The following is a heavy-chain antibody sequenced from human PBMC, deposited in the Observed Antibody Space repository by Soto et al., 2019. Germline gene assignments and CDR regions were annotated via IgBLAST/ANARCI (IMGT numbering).Heavy chain of an antibody. CDR1: GGSFSGYD. CDR3: ARGIPWGYYYYYYYMDV. V-gene: IGHV4-34*01. Sequence: PSETLALTCAVYGGSFSGYDWSGIRQPPGKGLEWIGEINHSGSTNYNPSLKSRVTISVDTSKNQFSLKLSSVTAADTAVYYCARGIPWGYYYYYYYMDVWGKGTTVTVSS. J-gene: IGHJ6*03. D-gene: IGHD3-16*01. CDR2: INHSGST.